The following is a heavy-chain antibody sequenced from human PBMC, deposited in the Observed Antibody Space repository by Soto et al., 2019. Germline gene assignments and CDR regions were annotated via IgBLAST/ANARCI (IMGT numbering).Heavy chain of an antibody. Sequence: PGESLKISCKGSGYNFNNFWVAWVRQMPGKGLEWMGIIYPDDSDTRYSPSFQGQVTISVDKSISTAYVQWSSLKASDTAMYYCARHGTDIVHDYWGRGTLVTVSS. CDR2: IYPDDSDT. J-gene: IGHJ4*02. CDR1: GYNFNNFW. D-gene: IGHD2-8*01. V-gene: IGHV5-51*01. CDR3: ARHGTDIVHDY.